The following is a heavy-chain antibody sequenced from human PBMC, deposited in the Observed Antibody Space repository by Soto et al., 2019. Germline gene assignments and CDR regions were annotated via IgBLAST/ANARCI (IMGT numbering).Heavy chain of an antibody. D-gene: IGHD6-13*01. Sequence: PGGSLRLSCVASGFSLANYPMNWVRQTPGKGLEWISYTSPRGETTYYADSVEGRFTISRDNSKNTLFLQMNSLRADDTAVYYCAKDAIMVSSSYNYFDYWGQGTLVTVSS. CDR3: AKDAIMVSSSYNYFDY. CDR1: GFSLANYP. J-gene: IGHJ4*02. V-gene: IGHV3-23*01. CDR2: TSPRGETT.